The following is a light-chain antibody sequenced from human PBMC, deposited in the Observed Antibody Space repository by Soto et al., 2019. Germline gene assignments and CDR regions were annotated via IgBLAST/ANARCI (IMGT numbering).Light chain of an antibody. CDR2: DAS. Sequence: LSPGERATLSCRASQSIGSSLAWYQQKPGQAPRLLIYDASSRATSFPARFSGSGSGTDFTLTICRLEPEAFTVYPCQERGEWPRTLGQGSMVYIK. CDR1: QSIGSS. J-gene: IGKJ1*01. CDR3: QERGEWPRT. V-gene: IGKV3-11*01.